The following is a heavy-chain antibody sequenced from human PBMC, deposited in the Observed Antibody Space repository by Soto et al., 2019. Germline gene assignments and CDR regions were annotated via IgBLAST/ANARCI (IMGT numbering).Heavy chain of an antibody. D-gene: IGHD6-19*01. J-gene: IGHJ6*02. CDR1: GGSFSGYY. V-gene: IGHV4-34*01. CDR3: ARVRHGGWLAYHYYYGMDV. Sequence: SETLSLTCAVYGGSFSGYYWSWIRQPPGKGLEWIGEINHSGSTNYNPSLKSRVTISVDTSKNQFSLKLSSVTAADTAVYYCARVRHGGWLAYHYYYGMDVWGQGTTVTVSS. CDR2: INHSGST.